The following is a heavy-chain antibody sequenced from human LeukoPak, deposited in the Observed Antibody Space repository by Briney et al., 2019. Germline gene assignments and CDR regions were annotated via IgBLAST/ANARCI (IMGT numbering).Heavy chain of an antibody. CDR1: GGSFSGYY. CDR2: ISHSGST. J-gene: IGHJ4*02. Sequence: SETLSLTCAVYGGSFSGYYWSWIRRSPGKGLEWIGEISHSGSTNYNPSLKSRVTISIDTSKNQFSLKLSSVTAADTAVYYCARDPSAYWGQGTLVTVSS. D-gene: IGHD4/OR15-4a*01. CDR3: ARDPSAY. V-gene: IGHV4-34*01.